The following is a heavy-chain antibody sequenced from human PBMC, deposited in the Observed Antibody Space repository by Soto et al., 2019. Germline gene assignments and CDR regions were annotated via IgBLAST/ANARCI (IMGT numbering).Heavy chain of an antibody. CDR3: ARGRRSIDYYGSGSYYNPGPVDY. D-gene: IGHD3-10*01. J-gene: IGHJ4*02. V-gene: IGHV1-18*01. CDR2: ISAYNGNT. Sequence: GASVKLSCKASGYTFTSYGISWVRQAPGQGLEWMGWISAYNGNTNYAQKLQGRVTMTTDTSTSTAYMELRSLRSDDTAVYYCARGRRSIDYYGSGSYYNPGPVDYWGQGTLVTVSS. CDR1: GYTFTSYG.